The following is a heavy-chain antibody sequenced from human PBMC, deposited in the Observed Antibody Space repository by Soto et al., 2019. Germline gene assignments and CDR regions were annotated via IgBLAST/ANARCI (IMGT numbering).Heavy chain of an antibody. V-gene: IGHV1-18*04. Sequence: QVQLVQSGTEVKKPGASVKVSCKTSGYTFTNHGINWVRQAPGQGLEWMGWINPYNANTNYAQKLQGRVTMTTDTLTSTVHMELRSLRSDDTAVYYCARLLTEGATFREDAFDLWGQGTKVTVSS. CDR3: ARLLTEGATFREDAFDL. J-gene: IGHJ3*01. CDR1: GYTFTNHG. CDR2: INPYNANT. D-gene: IGHD1-26*01.